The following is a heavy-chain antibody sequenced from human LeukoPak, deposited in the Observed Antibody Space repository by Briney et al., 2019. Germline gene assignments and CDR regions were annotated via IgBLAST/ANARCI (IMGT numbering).Heavy chain of an antibody. CDR3: ARQVLVVVRGAFDI. D-gene: IGHD3-22*01. Sequence: NPSETLSLTCTVSGGSISSSSYYWGRIRQPPGKGLEWIGSIYYSGSTYYNPSLKSRVTISVDTSKNPFSLKLSSVTAADTAVYYCARQVLVVVRGAFDIWGQGTMVTVSS. CDR1: GGSISSSSYY. J-gene: IGHJ3*02. V-gene: IGHV4-39*01. CDR2: IYYSGST.